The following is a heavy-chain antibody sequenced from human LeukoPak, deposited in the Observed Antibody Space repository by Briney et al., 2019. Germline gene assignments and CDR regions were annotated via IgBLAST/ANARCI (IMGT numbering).Heavy chain of an antibody. V-gene: IGHV4-39*07. Sequence: SETLSLTCTVSGGSISSSSYYWGWIRQPPGKGLEWIGSIYHSGTTYYNPSLKSRITMSVDTSKNQFSLRLTSVTAADTAVYFCAEGAELYYFDYWGQGTLVTVSS. CDR1: GGSISSSSYY. D-gene: IGHD1-7*01. J-gene: IGHJ4*02. CDR2: IYHSGTT. CDR3: AEGAELYYFDY.